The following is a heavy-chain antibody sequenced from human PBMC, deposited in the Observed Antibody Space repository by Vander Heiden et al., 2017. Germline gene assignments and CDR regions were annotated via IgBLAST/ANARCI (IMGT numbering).Heavy chain of an antibody. D-gene: IGHD6-6*01. Sequence: EVQLVESGGGLVKPGGSLSIPCAASGFTFSSYSMNWVGQAPGKGLEWVSSISSSSSYIYYADSVKGRFTISRDNAKNSLYLQMNGLRAEDTAVYYCARAFGSSWDVDYWGQGTLVTVSS. CDR1: GFTFSSYS. CDR2: ISSSSSYI. CDR3: ARAFGSSWDVDY. V-gene: IGHV3-21*01. J-gene: IGHJ4*02.